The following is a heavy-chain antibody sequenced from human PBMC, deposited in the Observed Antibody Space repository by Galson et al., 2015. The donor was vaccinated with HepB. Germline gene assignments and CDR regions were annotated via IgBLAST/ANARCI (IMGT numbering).Heavy chain of an antibody. CDR2: ISGGGGGT. J-gene: IGHJ4*02. CDR1: GFTFSSYA. Sequence: SLRLSCAASGFTFSSYAMNWVRQAPGKGLEWVSAISGGGGGTYYADSVKGRFTISRDNSKNTLYLQMNSLRSEDTAVYYCAITSYYYDSSGYYDYWGQGTLVTVSS. D-gene: IGHD3-22*01. CDR3: AITSYYYDSSGYYDY. V-gene: IGHV3-23*01.